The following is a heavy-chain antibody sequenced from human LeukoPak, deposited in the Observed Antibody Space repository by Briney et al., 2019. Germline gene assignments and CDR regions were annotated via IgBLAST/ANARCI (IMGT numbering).Heavy chain of an antibody. CDR2: IYHSGTT. V-gene: IGHV4-38-2*02. Sequence: GSLRLSCAASGFTFSSYMMTWVRQAPGKGLEWIGSIYHSGTTYYNPSLKSRVTISVDTSKNQFSLKLSSVTAADTAVYYCARDQPYIDVWGKGTTVTVSS. J-gene: IGHJ6*03. CDR1: GFTFSSYM. CDR3: ARDQPYIDV.